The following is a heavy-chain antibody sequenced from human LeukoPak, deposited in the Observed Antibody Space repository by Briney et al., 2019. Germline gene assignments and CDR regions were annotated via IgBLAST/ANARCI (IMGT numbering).Heavy chain of an antibody. Sequence: PGGSLRLSCAASGFTFSSYGMHWVRQAPGKGLEWVAFIRYDGSNKYYADSVKGRFTISRGNSKNTLYLQMNSLRAEDTAVYYCAKDQDDYGGSFDYWGQGTLVTVSS. V-gene: IGHV3-30*02. CDR2: IRYDGSNK. J-gene: IGHJ4*02. CDR1: GFTFSSYG. CDR3: AKDQDDYGGSFDY. D-gene: IGHD4-17*01.